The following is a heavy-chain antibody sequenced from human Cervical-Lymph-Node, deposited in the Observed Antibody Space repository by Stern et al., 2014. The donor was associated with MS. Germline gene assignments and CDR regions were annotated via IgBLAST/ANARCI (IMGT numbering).Heavy chain of an antibody. V-gene: IGHV4-61*02. CDR1: GGSISSGSYY. D-gene: IGHD1-1*01. J-gene: IGHJ6*02. Sequence: QVQLQESGPGLVKPSQTLSLTCSVSGGSISSGSYYCGWIRQPAGRGLEWIGRIYTSGDTNYNPSLKSRVTISVDTSKNQLSLKRSSVTAADTAVYYCARSIWNDIYHYYSMDVWGQGTTVTVSS. CDR2: IYTSGDT. CDR3: ARSIWNDIYHYYSMDV.